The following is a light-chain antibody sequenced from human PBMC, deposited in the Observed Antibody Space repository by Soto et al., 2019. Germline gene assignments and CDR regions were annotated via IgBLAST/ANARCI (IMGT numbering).Light chain of an antibody. J-gene: IGKJ2*02. CDR3: QQYGSASPWT. CDR2: SAS. CDR1: QSVSSSY. Sequence: EMVWTQSPGTLSLSPGERATLSCTASQSVSSSYLAWYQQKPGQAPRLLTYSASSRATGIPDRFSGSGSGTEFTLTISRLEPEDFAVYYCQQYGSASPWTFGQGTKLETK. V-gene: IGKV3-20*01.